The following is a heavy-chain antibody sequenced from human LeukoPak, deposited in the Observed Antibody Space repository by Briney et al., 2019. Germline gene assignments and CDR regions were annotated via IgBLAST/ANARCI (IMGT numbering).Heavy chain of an antibody. CDR1: GYSISSCYY. CDR2: IYNSGST. J-gene: IGHJ6*03. V-gene: IGHV4-38-2*01. CDR3: ARGLTYYDFWSGHHPGSYYMDV. D-gene: IGHD3-3*01. Sequence: PSETLSLTCAVSGYSISSCYYWGWIRQPPGKGMEWIGSIYNSGSTYYNPSLKSRVTISVDTSKNQFSLKLSSVTAADTAVYYCARGLTYYDFWSGHHPGSYYMDVWGKGTTVTVSS.